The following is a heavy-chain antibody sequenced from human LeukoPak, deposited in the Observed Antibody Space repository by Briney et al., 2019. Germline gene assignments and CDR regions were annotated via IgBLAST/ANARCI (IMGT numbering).Heavy chain of an antibody. V-gene: IGHV4-39*01. CDR3: ARQHLSREPYFDY. J-gene: IGHJ4*02. Sequence: PSETLSLTCTVSGGSISSSSYYWDWIRQPPGKGLEWIGSIYYSGSTYYNPSLKSRVTISVDTSKNQFSLKLSSVTAADTAVYYCARQHLSREPYFDYWGQGTLVTVSS. CDR1: GGSISSSSYY. D-gene: IGHD1-14*01. CDR2: IYYSGST.